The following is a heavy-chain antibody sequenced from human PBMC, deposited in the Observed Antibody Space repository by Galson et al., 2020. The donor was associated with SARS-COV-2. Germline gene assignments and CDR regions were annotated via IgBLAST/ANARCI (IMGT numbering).Heavy chain of an antibody. CDR3: ARDTYCSSTSCYYYGMDV. J-gene: IGHJ6*02. CDR2: IKQDGSEK. CDR1: GFTFSSYW. V-gene: IGHV3-7*01. Sequence: GESLKISCAASGFTFSSYWMSWVRQAPGKGLEWVANIKQDGSEKYYVDSVKGRFTISRDNAKNSLYLQMNSLRAEDTAVYYCARDTYCSSTSCYYYGMDVWGQGTTVTVSS. D-gene: IGHD2-2*01.